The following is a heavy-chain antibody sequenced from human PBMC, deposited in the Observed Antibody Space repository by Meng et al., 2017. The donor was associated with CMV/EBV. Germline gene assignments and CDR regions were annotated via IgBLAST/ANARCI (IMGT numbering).Heavy chain of an antibody. Sequence: GGSLRLSCAASGFTFDDYGMSWVRQAPGKGLEWVSGINWNGGSTGYADSVKGRFTISRDNAKNSLYLQMNSLRAEDTALYYCARVKQNWNYDYYYYYGMDVWGQGTTVTVSS. D-gene: IGHD1-7*01. J-gene: IGHJ6*02. CDR1: GFTFDDYG. CDR2: INWNGGST. V-gene: IGHV3-20*04. CDR3: ARVKQNWNYDYYYYYGMDV.